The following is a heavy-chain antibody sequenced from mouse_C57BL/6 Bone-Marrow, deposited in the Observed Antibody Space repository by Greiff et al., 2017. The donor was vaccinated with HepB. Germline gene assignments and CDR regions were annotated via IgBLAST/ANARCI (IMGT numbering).Heavy chain of an antibody. CDR3: ASLYDYDWFAY. D-gene: IGHD2-4*01. CDR2: ISGGGGNT. J-gene: IGHJ3*01. CDR1: GFTFSSYT. Sequence: EVQLVESGGGLVKPGGSLKLSCAASGFTFSSYTMSWVRQTPEKRLEWVATISGGGGNTYYPDSVKGRFPISRDNAKNTLYLQMSSLRSEDTALYYFASLYDYDWFAYWGQGTLVTVSA. V-gene: IGHV5-9*01.